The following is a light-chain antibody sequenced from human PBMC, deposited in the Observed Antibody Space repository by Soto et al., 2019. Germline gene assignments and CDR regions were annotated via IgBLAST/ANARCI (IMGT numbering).Light chain of an antibody. CDR2: AAS. J-gene: IGKJ2*01. Sequence: IQMTQSPSSLSASVGDRVTVTCRASQSINIYVNWYQQKTGKAPTLHTDAASNLQSGVTSRFRDGGYRTDFTLTVSSLQAEDFATYYCQQSYRSPYPFGQGTKLESK. V-gene: IGKV1-39*01. CDR1: QSINIY. CDR3: QQSYRSPYP.